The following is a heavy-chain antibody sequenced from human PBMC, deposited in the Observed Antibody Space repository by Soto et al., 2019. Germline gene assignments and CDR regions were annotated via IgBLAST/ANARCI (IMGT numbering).Heavy chain of an antibody. CDR2: IYYSGST. J-gene: IGHJ5*02. Sequence: QLQLQESGPGLVKPSETLSLTCTVSGGSISSSSYYWGWIRQPPGKGLEWIGSIYYSGSTYYNPSLKSRVTISVDTSKNQFSRKLSSVTAADTAVYYCARGGENPGRGFDPWGQGTLVTVSS. V-gene: IGHV4-39*01. D-gene: IGHD3-16*01. CDR3: ARGGENPGRGFDP. CDR1: GGSISSSSYY.